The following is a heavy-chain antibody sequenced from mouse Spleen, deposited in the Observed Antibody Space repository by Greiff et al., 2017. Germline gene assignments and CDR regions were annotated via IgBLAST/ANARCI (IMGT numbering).Heavy chain of an antibody. J-gene: IGHJ2*01. Sequence: VHVKQSGTVLARPGASVKMSCKTSGYTFTSYWMHWVKQRPGQGLEWIGAIYPGNSDTSYNQKFKGKAKLTAVTSASTAYMELSSLTNEDSAVYYCTRGMYSYYSYGFDYWGQGTTLTVSS. D-gene: IGHD2-12*01. CDR1: GYTFTSYW. V-gene: IGHV1-5*01. CDR3: TRGMYSYYSYGFDY. CDR2: IYPGNSDT.